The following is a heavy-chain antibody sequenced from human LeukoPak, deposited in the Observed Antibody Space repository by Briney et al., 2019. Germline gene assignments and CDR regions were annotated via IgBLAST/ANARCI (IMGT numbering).Heavy chain of an antibody. CDR1: GYSFSSYW. Sequence: GESLKISCMGSGYSFSSYWIGWVRQLPGKGLEWMGVIYPDDSDTTYSPSFQGQVTISADTSISTAYLQWSSLRASDTAMYYCTRRRFLHSYSRSSPNWFDPWGQGTLVTVSS. V-gene: IGHV5-51*01. CDR2: IYPDDSDT. J-gene: IGHJ5*02. CDR3: TRRRFLHSYSRSSPNWFDP. D-gene: IGHD6-6*01.